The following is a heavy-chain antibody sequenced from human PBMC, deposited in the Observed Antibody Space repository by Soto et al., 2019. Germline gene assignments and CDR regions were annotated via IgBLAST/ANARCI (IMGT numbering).Heavy chain of an antibody. CDR1: GFTFSSYA. CDR3: AREEVTRGYSGYDFDY. Sequence: PWGSLRLSCAASGFTFSSYAMHWVRQAPGKGLEWVAVISYDGSNKYYADSVKGRFTISRDNSKNTLYLQMNSLRAEDTAVYYCAREEVTRGYSGYDFDYWGQGTLVTVSS. CDR2: ISYDGSNK. V-gene: IGHV3-30-3*01. J-gene: IGHJ4*02. D-gene: IGHD5-12*01.